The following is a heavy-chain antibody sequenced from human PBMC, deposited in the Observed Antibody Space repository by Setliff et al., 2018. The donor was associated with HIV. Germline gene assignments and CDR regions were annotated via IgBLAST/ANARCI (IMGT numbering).Heavy chain of an antibody. D-gene: IGHD4-17*01. Sequence: SETLSLTCTVSSDFVSGDDFYWSWIRQAPGRGLEWIGYVYYNGITHYNPSLKSRLTISIDTSGRRFSLNLTSVTALDTAVYYCAREMEPPYTVTTFGIFQHWGQGTLVTVSS. CDR1: SDFVSGDDFY. CDR3: AREMEPPYTVTTFGIFQH. V-gene: IGHV4-30-4*01. J-gene: IGHJ1*01. CDR2: VYYNGIT.